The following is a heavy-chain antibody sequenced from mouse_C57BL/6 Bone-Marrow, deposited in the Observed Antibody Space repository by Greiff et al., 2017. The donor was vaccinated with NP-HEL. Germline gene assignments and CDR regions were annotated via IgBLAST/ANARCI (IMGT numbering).Heavy chain of an antibody. D-gene: IGHD1-1*01. CDR2: IYPGDGDT. Sequence: QVQLQQSGAELVKPGASVKISCKASGYAFSSYWMNWVKQRPGQGLEWIGQIYPGDGDTNYNGKFKGKATLTADKSSSTAYMQLSSLTSEDSAVYFCAREGKLTTGFDYWGQGTTLTVSS. J-gene: IGHJ2*01. V-gene: IGHV1-80*01. CDR1: GYAFSSYW. CDR3: AREGKLTTGFDY.